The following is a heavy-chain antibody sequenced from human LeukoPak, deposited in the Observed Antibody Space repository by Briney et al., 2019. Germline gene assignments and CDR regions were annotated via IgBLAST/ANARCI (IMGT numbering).Heavy chain of an antibody. Sequence: GGSLRLSCAASGFTFSNYVMTWVRQAPGKGLEWVASISSSSSYIYYADSVKGRFTISRDNAQNSLYLQMNSLKAGDTAVYYCARGPSIAAAAMIDYWGQGTLVTVSS. CDR3: ARGPSIAAAAMIDY. CDR2: ISSSSSYI. V-gene: IGHV3-21*01. J-gene: IGHJ4*02. CDR1: GFTFSNYV. D-gene: IGHD6-13*01.